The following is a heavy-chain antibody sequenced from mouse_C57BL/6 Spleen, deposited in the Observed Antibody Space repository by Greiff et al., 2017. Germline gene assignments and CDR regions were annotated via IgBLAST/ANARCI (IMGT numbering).Heavy chain of an antibody. Sequence: QVQLKQSGAELVKPGASVKISCKASGYAFSSYWMNWVKQRPGKGLEWIGQIYPGDGDTNYNGKFKGKATLTADKSSSTAYMQLSSLTSEDSAVYFCARYSNYPDWYFDVWGTGTTVTVSS. CDR2: IYPGDGDT. J-gene: IGHJ1*03. V-gene: IGHV1-80*01. D-gene: IGHD2-5*01. CDR3: ARYSNYPDWYFDV. CDR1: GYAFSSYW.